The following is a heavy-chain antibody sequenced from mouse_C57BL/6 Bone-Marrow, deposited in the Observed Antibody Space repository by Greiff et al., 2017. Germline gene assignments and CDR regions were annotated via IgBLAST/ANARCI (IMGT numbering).Heavy chain of an antibody. V-gene: IGHV5-17*01. Sequence: EVHLVASGGGLVKPGGSLTLSCAASGFTFSDYGMHWVRQAPEKGLEWVAYISSGSSTIYYADTVKGRFTISRDNAKNTLFLQLTSLRSEDTAMYFCARHDSAWFAYWGQGTLVTVSA. J-gene: IGHJ3*01. CDR1: GFTFSDYG. CDR2: ISSGSSTI. D-gene: IGHD2-12*01. CDR3: ARHDSAWFAY.